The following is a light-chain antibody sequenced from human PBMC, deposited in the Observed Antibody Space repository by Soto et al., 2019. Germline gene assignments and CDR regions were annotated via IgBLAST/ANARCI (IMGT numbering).Light chain of an antibody. CDR2: GAS. CDR3: QHYPTSTPFP. V-gene: IGKV3-20*01. CDR1: QSVSSSY. Sequence: EIVLTQSPGTLSLSPGERATLSCRASQSVSSSYLGWYQQKPGQAPRLLIYGASSRATGIPDRFRGSGSGTDFTLTISRLEPEDFAVSYCQHYPTSTPFPFGPGTKVDIK. J-gene: IGKJ3*01.